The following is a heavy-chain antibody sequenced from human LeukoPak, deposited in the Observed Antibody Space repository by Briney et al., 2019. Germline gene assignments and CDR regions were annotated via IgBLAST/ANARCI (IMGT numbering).Heavy chain of an antibody. Sequence: SVKVSCKASGGTFSSYTISWVRQARGQGLEWMGRIIPILGIANYAQKFQGRVTITADKSTSTAYMELSSLRSEDTAVYYCARERGYSYGSDDYWGQGTLVTVSS. CDR2: IIPILGIA. CDR3: ARERGYSYGSDDY. CDR1: GGTFSSYT. J-gene: IGHJ4*02. V-gene: IGHV1-69*04. D-gene: IGHD5-18*01.